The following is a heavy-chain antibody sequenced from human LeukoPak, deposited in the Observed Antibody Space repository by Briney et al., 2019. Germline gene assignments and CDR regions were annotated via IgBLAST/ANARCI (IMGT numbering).Heavy chain of an antibody. CDR1: GFTFSSYA. J-gene: IGHJ4*02. V-gene: IGHV3-30-3*01. Sequence: TGGSLRLSCAASGFTFSSYAMHWVRQAPGKGLEWVAVISYDGSNKYYADSVKGRFTISRDNSKNTLYLQMNSLRAEDTAVYYCARDRQQLERSGVDYWGQGTLVTVSS. CDR3: ARDRQQLERSGVDY. CDR2: ISYDGSNK. D-gene: IGHD6-13*01.